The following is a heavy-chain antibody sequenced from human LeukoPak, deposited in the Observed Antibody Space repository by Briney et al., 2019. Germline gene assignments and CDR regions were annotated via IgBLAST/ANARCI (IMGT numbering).Heavy chain of an antibody. Sequence: SETLSLTCTVSGGSTSSSSYYWGWIRQPPGKGLEWIGSIYYSGSTYYNPSLKSRVTISVDTSKNQFSLKLSSVTAADTAVYYCASHPIVVVVAATSLDYWGQGTLVTVSS. CDR3: ASHPIVVVVAATSLDY. J-gene: IGHJ4*02. CDR1: GGSTSSSSYY. CDR2: IYYSGST. V-gene: IGHV4-39*01. D-gene: IGHD2-15*01.